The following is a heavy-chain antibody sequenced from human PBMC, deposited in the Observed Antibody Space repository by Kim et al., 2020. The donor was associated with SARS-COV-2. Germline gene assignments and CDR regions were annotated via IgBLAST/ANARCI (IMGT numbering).Heavy chain of an antibody. CDR3: ARLYYYGSGSQWAFDI. D-gene: IGHD3-10*01. J-gene: IGHJ3*02. V-gene: IGHV1-69*02. Sequence: KFQGRVTITADKSTSTAYMELSSLRSEDTAVYYCARLYYYGSGSQWAFDIWGQGTMVTVSS.